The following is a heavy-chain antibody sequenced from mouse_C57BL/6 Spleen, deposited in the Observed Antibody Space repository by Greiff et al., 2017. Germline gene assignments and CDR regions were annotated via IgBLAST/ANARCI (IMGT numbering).Heavy chain of an antibody. CDR3: ARPLGYAMDY. J-gene: IGHJ4*01. D-gene: IGHD4-1*01. Sequence: QVQLQQSGAELARPGASVKMSCKASGYTFTSYTMHWVKQRPGQGLEWIGYINPSSGYTKYNQKFKDKATLTADKSSSTAYMQRSSLTSEDSAVYYCARPLGYAMDYWGQGTSVTVSS. CDR1: GYTFTSYT. CDR2: INPSSGYT. V-gene: IGHV1-4*01.